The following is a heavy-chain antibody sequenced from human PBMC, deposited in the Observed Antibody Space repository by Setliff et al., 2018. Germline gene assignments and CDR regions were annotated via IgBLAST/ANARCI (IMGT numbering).Heavy chain of an antibody. CDR3: ARGNPGGEWLLYYYYYYMDV. D-gene: IGHD3-3*01. CDR1: GYTFTSYD. V-gene: IGHV1-8*03. CDR2: MNPNSGNT. J-gene: IGHJ6*03. Sequence: ASVKVSCKASGYTFTSYDINWMRQASGQGLEWMGWMNPNSGNTGSTQKFQGRVTITRNTSISTAYMELSSLRSEDTAVYYCARGNPGGEWLLYYYYYYMDVWGKGTTVTVSS.